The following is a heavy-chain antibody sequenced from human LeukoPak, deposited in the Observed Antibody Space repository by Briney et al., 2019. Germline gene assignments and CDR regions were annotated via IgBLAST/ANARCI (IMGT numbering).Heavy chain of an antibody. Sequence: SETLSLTCTVSGGSISSYYWSWIRQPPGKGLEWIGYIYYSGSTNYNPSLQSRVTISVDTSKNQFSLKLSSVTAADTAVYYCARDRIATGAFDIWGQGTMVTVSS. CDR2: IYYSGST. V-gene: IGHV4-59*01. CDR1: GGSISSYY. J-gene: IGHJ3*02. D-gene: IGHD2-21*01. CDR3: ARDRIATGAFDI.